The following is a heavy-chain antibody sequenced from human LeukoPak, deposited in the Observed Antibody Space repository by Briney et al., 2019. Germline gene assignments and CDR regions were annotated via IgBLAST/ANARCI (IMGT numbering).Heavy chain of an antibody. CDR1: GGSISSYY. CDR2: IHTSGST. J-gene: IGHJ2*01. CDR3: ASPRDIVVVVAATAGYFDL. V-gene: IGHV4-4*07. D-gene: IGHD2-15*01. Sequence: KPSETLSLTCTVSGGSISSYYWSWIRQPAGKGLEWIGRIHTSGSTNYNPSLKSRVTMSVDTSKNQFSLKLSSVTAADTAVYYCASPRDIVVVVAATAGYFDLWGRGTLVTVSS.